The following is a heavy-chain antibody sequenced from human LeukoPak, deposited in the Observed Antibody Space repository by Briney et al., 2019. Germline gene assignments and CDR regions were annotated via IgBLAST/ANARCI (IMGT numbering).Heavy chain of an antibody. Sequence: GGSLRLSCAASGFTFSSYAMSWVRQAPGKGLEWVSAISGSGGSIYYADSVKGRFTISRDNSKNTLYLQMNSLRAEDTAVYYCARGVEYSGSYYGYWGQGTLVTVSS. CDR1: GFTFSSYA. J-gene: IGHJ4*02. V-gene: IGHV3-23*01. CDR3: ARGVEYSGSYYGY. CDR2: ISGSGGSI. D-gene: IGHD1-26*01.